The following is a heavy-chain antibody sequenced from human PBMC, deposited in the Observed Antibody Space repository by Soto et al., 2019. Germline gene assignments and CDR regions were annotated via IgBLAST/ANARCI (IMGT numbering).Heavy chain of an antibody. J-gene: IGHJ4*02. CDR3: AREGIAARTPTD. Sequence: ASVKVSCKASGYTFTGYYLHWVRQAPGQGLEWLGWINPNGGGTNYVQDFQGRITMTRDASINTAYLELTRLRSEDTAVYYCAREGIAARTPTDWGQGTLVTVSS. D-gene: IGHD6-6*01. V-gene: IGHV1-2*02. CDR2: INPNGGGT. CDR1: GYTFTGYY.